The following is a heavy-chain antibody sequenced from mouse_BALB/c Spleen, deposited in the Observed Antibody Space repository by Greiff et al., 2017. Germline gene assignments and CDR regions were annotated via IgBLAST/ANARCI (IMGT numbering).Heavy chain of an antibody. CDR1: GFSLTSYD. Sequence: QVQLKESGPGLVAPSQSLSITCTVSGFSLTSYDISWIRQPPGKGLEWLGVIWTGGGTNYNSAFMSRLSISKDNSKSQVFLKMNSLQTDDTAIYYCVRDREGYDYAMDYWGQGTSVTVSS. CDR2: IWTGGGT. V-gene: IGHV2-9-2*01. J-gene: IGHJ4*01. D-gene: IGHD2-2*01. CDR3: VRDREGYDYAMDY.